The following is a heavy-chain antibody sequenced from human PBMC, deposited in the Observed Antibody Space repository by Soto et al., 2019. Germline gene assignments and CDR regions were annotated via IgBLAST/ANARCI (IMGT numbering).Heavy chain of an antibody. CDR1: GFTFSSYG. CDR3: APCLGVLDY. CDR2: ISYDGSNK. D-gene: IGHD2-8*01. V-gene: IGHV3-30*03. Sequence: QVQQVESGGGVVQPGRSLRLSCAASGFTFSSYGMHWVRQAPGKGLEWVAVISYDGSNKYYADSVKGRFTISRDNSKNSMYLPINSLRVEDTAVYCCAPCLGVLDYWGQGTLVTVSS. J-gene: IGHJ4*02.